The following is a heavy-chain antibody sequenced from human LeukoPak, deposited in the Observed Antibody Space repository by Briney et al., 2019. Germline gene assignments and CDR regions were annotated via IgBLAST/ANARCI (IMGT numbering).Heavy chain of an antibody. CDR2: ISRCSDYI. J-gene: IGHJ3*02. CDR1: GFSFSSYI. V-gene: IGHV3-21*06. CDR3: AREVPGAMNAFDI. Sequence: GGSLRLSCAASGFSFSSYIMNWVRQAPGKGLEWVSSISRCSDYIDYTDSVKGRFTFSRDNAKNSLCLQMNSLRAEDTAVYYCAREVPGAMNAFDIWGQGTMVTVSS. D-gene: IGHD2-2*01.